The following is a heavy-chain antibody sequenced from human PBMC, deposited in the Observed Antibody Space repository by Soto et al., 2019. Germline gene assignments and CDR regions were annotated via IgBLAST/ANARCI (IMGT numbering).Heavy chain of an antibody. J-gene: IGHJ6*02. CDR1: GFTFDNYA. CDR2: ISWNSNTI. V-gene: IGHV3-9*01. Sequence: EVQLVESGGGLVQPGRSLRLSCAASGFTFDNYAMHWVRQAPGKGLEWVSGISWNSNTIAYADSVKGRFTISRDNAKNSLYLQMNSLRAEDTAFYYCADLSVTGGVDVWGQGTTVTVSS. D-gene: IGHD3-16*01. CDR3: ADLSVTGGVDV.